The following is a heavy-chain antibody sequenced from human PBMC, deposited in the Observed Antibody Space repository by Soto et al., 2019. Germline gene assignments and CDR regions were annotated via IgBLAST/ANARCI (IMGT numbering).Heavy chain of an antibody. CDR1: GGSISSSSYY. D-gene: IGHD3-10*01. CDR2: IYYSGST. V-gene: IGHV4-39*01. J-gene: IGHJ4*02. Sequence: PSETLSLTCTVSGGSISSSSYYWGWIRQPPGKGLEWIGSIYYSGSTYYNPSLKSRVTISVDTSKNQFSLKLNSVTAADTAVYYCARSLIYGFPFGIFDYWGQGTLVTV. CDR3: ARSLIYGFPFGIFDY.